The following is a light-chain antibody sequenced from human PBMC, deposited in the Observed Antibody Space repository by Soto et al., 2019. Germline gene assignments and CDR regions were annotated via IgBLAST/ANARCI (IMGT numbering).Light chain of an antibody. Sequence: EIVLTQSPGTLSLSPGDTATLSCRASQSVSNTYLAWYQQKPGQAPRLLIYGASSRATGIPDRFSGSGSGTDFTLTISRLEPEDFAVYYCHHYGSSPLTFGQGTRLEIK. V-gene: IGKV3-20*01. CDR2: GAS. CDR3: HHYGSSPLT. J-gene: IGKJ5*01. CDR1: QSVSNTY.